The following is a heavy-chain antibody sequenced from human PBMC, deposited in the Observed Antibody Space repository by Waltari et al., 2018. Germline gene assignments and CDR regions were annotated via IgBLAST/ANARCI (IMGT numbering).Heavy chain of an antibody. CDR1: DFFTDYW. Sequence: EVQLVNSGGGLVQPGGSLRLSCAASDFFTDYWLDWVRQAPGKGLVWVSRRKTVGTSITFADSVKGRFTSSRDSAKNTYYLQMNSLRAEDTAVYYCTRNPGYWGQGTLVTVSS. V-gene: IGHV3-74*03. CDR3: TRNPGY. J-gene: IGHJ4*02. CDR2: RKTVGTSI.